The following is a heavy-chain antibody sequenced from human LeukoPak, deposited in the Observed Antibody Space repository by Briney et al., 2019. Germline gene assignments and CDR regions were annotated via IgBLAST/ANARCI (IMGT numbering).Heavy chain of an antibody. CDR3: ARDRPGRYCSSNSCYTASPFDP. D-gene: IGHD2-2*02. J-gene: IGHJ5*02. V-gene: IGHV1-69*13. Sequence: ASVKVSCKASRGTFSNYAISWVRQAPGQGLEWMGGIIPKFGTAIYAQKFQGRVTITEDESTSTAYMELSSLRSEDTAVYYCARDRPGRYCSSNSCYTASPFDPWGQGTLVTVSS. CDR2: IIPKFGTA. CDR1: RGTFSNYA.